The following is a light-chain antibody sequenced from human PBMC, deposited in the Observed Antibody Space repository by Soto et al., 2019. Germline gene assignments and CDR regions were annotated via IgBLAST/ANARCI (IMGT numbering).Light chain of an antibody. J-gene: IGLJ2*01. V-gene: IGLV2-11*01. CDR1: SSDVGGYNY. CDR3: CSYAGTYTLV. Sequence: QSALTQPRSVSGSPGQPVTISCTGTSSDVGGYNYVSWYQQNPGKAPKLMIYDVSTRPSGVPDRFSGSKSGNTASLTISGLQADDDADYYCCSYAGTYTLVFGGGTKLTVL. CDR2: DVS.